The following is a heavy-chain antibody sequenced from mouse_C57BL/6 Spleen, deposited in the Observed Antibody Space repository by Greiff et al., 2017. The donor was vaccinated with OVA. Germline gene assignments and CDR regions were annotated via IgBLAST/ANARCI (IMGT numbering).Heavy chain of an antibody. D-gene: IGHD2-3*01. Sequence: QVQLKQPGAELVKPGASVQLSCKPSGYTFTSYWMQWVKQRPGQGLEWIGELDPSDSYTNSNQKFKGKATLTVDTSSSTAYMQLSSLTSEDAAVYYCARSGGYDGYYFDYWGQGTTLTVSS. J-gene: IGHJ2*01. V-gene: IGHV1-50*01. CDR3: ARSGGYDGYYFDY. CDR1: GYTFTSYW. CDR2: LDPSDSYT.